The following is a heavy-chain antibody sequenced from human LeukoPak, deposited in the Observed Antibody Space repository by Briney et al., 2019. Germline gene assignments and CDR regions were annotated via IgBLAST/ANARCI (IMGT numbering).Heavy chain of an antibody. CDR1: GFTFSSYS. Sequence: GGSLRLSCAASGFTFSSYSMNWVRQAPGKGLEWVSSISSSSSYIYYADSVKGRFTISRDNAKNSLYLQMNSLRDEDTAVYYCARAYVVVPAALDYWGQGTLVTVSS. J-gene: IGHJ4*02. V-gene: IGHV3-21*01. CDR3: ARAYVVVPAALDY. D-gene: IGHD2-2*01. CDR2: ISSSSSYI.